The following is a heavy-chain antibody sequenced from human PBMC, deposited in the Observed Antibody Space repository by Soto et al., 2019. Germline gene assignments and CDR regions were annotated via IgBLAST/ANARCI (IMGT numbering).Heavy chain of an antibody. CDR3: ARGGIAARLSAFDI. J-gene: IGHJ3*02. V-gene: IGHV3-72*01. CDR2: TRNKANSYTT. D-gene: IGHD6-6*01. Sequence: EVQLVESGGGMVHPGGSLRLSCAASGFTFSDHYMDWVRQAPGKGLEWVGRTRNKANSYTTEYAASVKGRFTISRDDSKNSLYLQMNSLKTEDTAVYYCARGGIAARLSAFDIWGQGTMVTVSS. CDR1: GFTFSDHY.